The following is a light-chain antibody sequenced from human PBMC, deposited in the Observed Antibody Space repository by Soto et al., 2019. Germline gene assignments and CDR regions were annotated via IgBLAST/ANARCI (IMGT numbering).Light chain of an antibody. CDR3: CSYENSGPGV. V-gene: IGLV2-23*02. Sequence: QSALTQPASVSGSPGQSITISCTGTSSDVGSYNLVSWYQQHPGKAPKLIIYEVSKRPSGVSNRFSGSKSGNTASLTISGLRAEDEADYYCCSYENSGPGVFGGGPKLTAL. CDR2: EVS. CDR1: SSDVGSYNL. J-gene: IGLJ2*01.